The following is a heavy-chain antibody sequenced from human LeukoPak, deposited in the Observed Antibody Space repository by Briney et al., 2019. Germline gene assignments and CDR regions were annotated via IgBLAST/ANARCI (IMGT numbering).Heavy chain of an antibody. CDR2: ISGSGGST. D-gene: IGHD2-15*01. CDR3: AKDVNIVVVAAFDY. CDR1: GFTFSNYG. V-gene: IGHV3-23*01. Sequence: PGGSLRLSCAASGFTFSNYGMHWVRQAPGKGLEWVSAISGSGGSTYYADSVKGRFTISRDNSKNTLYLQMNSLRAEDTAVYYCAKDVNIVVVAAFDYWGQGTLVTVSS. J-gene: IGHJ4*02.